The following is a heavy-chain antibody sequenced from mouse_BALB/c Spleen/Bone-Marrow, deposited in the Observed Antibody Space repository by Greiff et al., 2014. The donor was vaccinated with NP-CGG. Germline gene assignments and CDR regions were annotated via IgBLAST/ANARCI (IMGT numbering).Heavy chain of an antibody. V-gene: IGHV2-9*02. D-gene: IGHD1-2*01. CDR3: ARITTATGAMDY. CDR2: LWADGST. Sequence: QVQLKQSGPGLVAPSQSLSITCTVSGFSLTTYGVHWGCQPPGKGLEWLGVLWADGSTNYNSALMSRLSISKDNSKSQVFLKMNSLQTDDTAMYYCARITTATGAMDYWGQGTSVTVSS. CDR1: GFSLTTYG. J-gene: IGHJ4*01.